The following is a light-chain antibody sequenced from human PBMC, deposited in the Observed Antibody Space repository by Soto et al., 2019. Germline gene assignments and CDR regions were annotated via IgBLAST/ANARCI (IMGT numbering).Light chain of an antibody. V-gene: IGLV2-8*01. J-gene: IGLJ2*01. Sequence: QSALTQPPSASGSPGQSVTISCTGTSSDVGAYNYVSWYQQHPGKAPKLILFEVNKWPSGVPDRFSGSKSGNTASLTVSGLQPEDEADYYCTSFAGSNNLGLFGGGTKLTVL. CDR3: TSFAGSNNLGL. CDR1: SSDVGAYNY. CDR2: EVN.